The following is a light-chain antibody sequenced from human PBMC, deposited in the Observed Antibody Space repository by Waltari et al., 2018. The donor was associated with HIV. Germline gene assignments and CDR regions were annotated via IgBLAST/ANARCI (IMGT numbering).Light chain of an antibody. CDR1: QSVLYSSNNKNY. V-gene: IGKV4-1*01. CDR2: WAS. CDR3: QHYYSTPYT. J-gene: IGKJ2*01. Sequence: VMTQYPNPLAVSLGERANNNCKSRQSVLYSSNNKNYLAWYQQKPGQPPKLLIYWASTRESGVPDRFSGSGSGTDFTLTISSLQAEDVAVYYCQHYYSTPYTFGQGTKLEIK.